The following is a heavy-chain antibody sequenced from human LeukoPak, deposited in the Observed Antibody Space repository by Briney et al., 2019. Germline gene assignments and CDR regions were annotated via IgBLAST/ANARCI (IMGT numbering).Heavy chain of an antibody. J-gene: IGHJ4*02. Sequence: QPGGSLGPSCPAFGLTFSSYAMSGARRPPGKGLGWVSVISGSGGSTYYADSVKGRFTISRDNSKNTLYLQMNSLRAEDTAVYYCAKDRPGIAVAGTWIYWGQGTLVTVSS. CDR3: AKDRPGIAVAGTWIY. V-gene: IGHV3-23*01. CDR1: GLTFSSYA. D-gene: IGHD6-19*01. CDR2: ISGSGGST.